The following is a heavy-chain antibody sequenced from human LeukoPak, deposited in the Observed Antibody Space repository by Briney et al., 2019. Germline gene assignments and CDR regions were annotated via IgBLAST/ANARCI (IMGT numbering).Heavy chain of an antibody. J-gene: IGHJ6*02. CDR2: IYYSGST. Sequence: SETLSLTCTVSGGSISSYYWSWIRQPPGKGLEWIGYIYYSGSTNYNPSLKSRVTMSVDTSKNQFSLKLSSVTAADTAVYYCARDSLVKGIADRYYYYGMDVWGQGTTVTVSS. D-gene: IGHD6-13*01. V-gene: IGHV4-59*12. CDR3: ARDSLVKGIADRYYYYGMDV. CDR1: GGSISSYY.